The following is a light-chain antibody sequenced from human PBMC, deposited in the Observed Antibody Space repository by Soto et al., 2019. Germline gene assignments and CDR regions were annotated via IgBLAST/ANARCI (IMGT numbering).Light chain of an antibody. Sequence: IQMTQSPSTLSAAVGDRVTITCRASQSISSWLAWYQQKPGKAPKLLIYKASSLESGVPPRFGGSGSGTEFTLTISSLQPDDFATYYCQQYYSYPPITFGQGTRLEV. J-gene: IGKJ5*01. CDR1: QSISSW. CDR3: QQYYSYPPIT. CDR2: KAS. V-gene: IGKV1-5*03.